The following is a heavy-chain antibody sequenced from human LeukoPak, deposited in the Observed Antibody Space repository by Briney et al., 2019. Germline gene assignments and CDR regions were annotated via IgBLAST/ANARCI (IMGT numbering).Heavy chain of an antibody. CDR1: GYAFTSYY. Sequence: GASVKVSCKASGYAFTSYYMHWVRQAPGQGLEWMGIINPSGGSTNYAQKLQGRVTMTTDTSTSTAYMELRSLRSDDTAVYYCARDLHRTGTTVYWGQGTLVTVSS. D-gene: IGHD1-7*01. CDR2: INPSGGST. V-gene: IGHV1-46*01. CDR3: ARDLHRTGTTVY. J-gene: IGHJ4*02.